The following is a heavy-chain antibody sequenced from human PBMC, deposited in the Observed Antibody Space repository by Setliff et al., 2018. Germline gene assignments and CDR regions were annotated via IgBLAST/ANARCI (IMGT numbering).Heavy chain of an antibody. J-gene: IGHJ4*02. D-gene: IGHD3-10*01. CDR2: IYASGNT. CDR3: ARGAYASGSSSFDY. V-gene: IGHV4-61*02. Sequence: PSETLSLTCTVSGGSFSSDLYYYNWIRQPAGKGLEWIGRIYASGNTNYSPSFKSRVTISVDTSNNQFSLKLDFVTAAETAVYYCARGAYASGSSSFDYWSQGTLVTVSS. CDR1: GGSFSSDLYY.